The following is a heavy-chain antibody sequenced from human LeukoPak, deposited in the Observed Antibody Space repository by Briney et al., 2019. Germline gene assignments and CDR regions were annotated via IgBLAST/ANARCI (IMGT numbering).Heavy chain of an antibody. CDR3: AKSGTAMVRDHFDY. D-gene: IGHD5-18*01. CDR2: IKQDGSEK. Sequence: PGGSLRLSCAASGFTFSSYWMSWVRQAPGKGLEWVANIKQDGSEKYYVDSVKGRFTISRDNSKNTLYLQMNSLRAEDTAVYYCAKSGTAMVRDHFDYWGQGTLVTVSS. CDR1: GFTFSSYW. V-gene: IGHV3-7*03. J-gene: IGHJ4*02.